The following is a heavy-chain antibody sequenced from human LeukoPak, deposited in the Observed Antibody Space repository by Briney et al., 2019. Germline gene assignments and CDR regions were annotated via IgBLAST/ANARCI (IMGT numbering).Heavy chain of an antibody. CDR3: ARDRVGLRFLEWSPFDP. V-gene: IGHV3-23*01. CDR1: GFTFSIYA. CDR2: ISGSGGTA. J-gene: IGHJ5*02. Sequence: GGSLRLSCAASGFTFSIYAMSWVRQAPGKGLEWVSAISGSGGTAYYADSVKGRFTISRDNSKNTLYLQMNSLRAEDTAVYYCARDRVGLRFLEWSPFDPWGQGTLVTVSS. D-gene: IGHD3-3*01.